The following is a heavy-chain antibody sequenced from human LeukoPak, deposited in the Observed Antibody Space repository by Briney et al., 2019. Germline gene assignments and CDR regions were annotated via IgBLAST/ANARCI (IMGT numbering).Heavy chain of an antibody. V-gene: IGHV4-59*08. CDR1: GDSISSYY. Sequence: SETLSLTCTVSGDSISSYYCSCFMQPPPKGLQWSGDIYYSGSTNYNTSPKSRVTTSVDTSKNKFSLKLSSLIAADTTVYYYSTWGYDSSDDWGRGALVTVSS. CDR3: STWGYDSSDD. D-gene: IGHD3-22*01. CDR2: IYYSGST. J-gene: IGHJ4*02.